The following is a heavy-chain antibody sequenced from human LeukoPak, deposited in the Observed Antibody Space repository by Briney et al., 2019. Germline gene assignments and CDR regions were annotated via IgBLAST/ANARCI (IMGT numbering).Heavy chain of an antibody. Sequence: GGSLRLSCAASGFTFSSYWIHWVRQAPGKGLVWVSRINPDGSSTSYADSVKGRFTISRDNAKNTLYLQMNSLRAEDTAVYYCARAGSYYDKARFDPWGQETLVTVSS. J-gene: IGHJ5*02. D-gene: IGHD1-26*01. CDR3: ARAGSYYDKARFDP. V-gene: IGHV3-74*01. CDR2: INPDGSST. CDR1: GFTFSSYW.